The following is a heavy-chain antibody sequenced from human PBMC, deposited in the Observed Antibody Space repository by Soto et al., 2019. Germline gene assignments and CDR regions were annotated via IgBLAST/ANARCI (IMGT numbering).Heavy chain of an antibody. CDR1: GDSMTKYY. CDR3: ARTVGAAYYFDF. V-gene: IGHV4-4*07. D-gene: IGHD1-26*01. CDR2: IYTSGST. J-gene: IGHJ4*02. Sequence: QVQLQESGPGLVKPSETLSLTCTVSGDSMTKYYWSWIRQPAGKGLEWIGRIYTSGSTNYNPSLKSRVTMSIDTSNKHFSLSLKSVTAADTAVYYCARTVGAAYYFDFWGQGDLVTVSS.